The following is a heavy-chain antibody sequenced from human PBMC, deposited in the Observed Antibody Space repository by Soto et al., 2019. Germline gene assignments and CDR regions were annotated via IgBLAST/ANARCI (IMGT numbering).Heavy chain of an antibody. J-gene: IGHJ4*02. Sequence: GGSLRLSCAASGFTFSSYWMHWVRQAPGKGLVWVSRINSDGSSTSYADSVKGRFTISRDNAKNTLYLQMNSLRAEDTAVYYCARVMARRLPYFDYWGQGTLVTVSS. CDR2: INSDGSST. CDR3: ARVMARRLPYFDY. CDR1: GFTFSSYW. V-gene: IGHV3-74*01. D-gene: IGHD2-15*01.